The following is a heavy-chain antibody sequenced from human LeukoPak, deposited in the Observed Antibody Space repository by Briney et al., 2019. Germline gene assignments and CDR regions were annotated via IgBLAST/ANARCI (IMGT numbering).Heavy chain of an antibody. D-gene: IGHD6-13*01. CDR1: GYTFTSYG. J-gene: IGHJ6*02. V-gene: IGHV1-18*01. CDR2: ISSYNGNT. CDR3: ARPFSSSWDGYYYYYYGMDV. Sequence: ASVKVSCKASGYTFTSYGISWVRQAPGQGLEGMGWISSYNGNTNYAQKLQGRVTMTTDTSTSTAYMELRSLRSDDTAVYYCARPFSSSWDGYYYYYYGMDVWGQGTTVTVSS.